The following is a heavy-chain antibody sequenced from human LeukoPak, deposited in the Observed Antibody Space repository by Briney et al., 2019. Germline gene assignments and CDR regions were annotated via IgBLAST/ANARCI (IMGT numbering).Heavy chain of an antibody. CDR3: ARDMTRTVYYYYYMDV. CDR2: INPNSGGT. V-gene: IGHV1-2*02. Sequence: ASVKVSCKASGYTFTGYYMHWVRQAPGQGLEWMGWINPNSGGTNYAQKFQGRVTMTRDTSISTAYMELSRLRSDDTAVYYCARDMTRTVYYYYYMDVWGKGTTVTVSS. D-gene: IGHD1-7*01. J-gene: IGHJ6*03. CDR1: GYTFTGYY.